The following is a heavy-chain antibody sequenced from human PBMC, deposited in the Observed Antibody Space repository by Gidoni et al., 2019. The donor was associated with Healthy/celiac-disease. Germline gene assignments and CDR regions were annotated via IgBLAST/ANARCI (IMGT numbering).Heavy chain of an antibody. CDR3: ARGAAAGPKEAFDI. CDR2: IYYSGST. Sequence: QVQLQESGPGLVKPSATLSLTCTVSGGSISSYYWSWIRQPPGKGLEWIGYIYYSGSTNYNPSLKSRVTISVDTSKNQFSLKLSSVTAADTAVYYCARGAAAGPKEAFDIWGQGTMVTVSS. D-gene: IGHD6-13*01. J-gene: IGHJ3*02. CDR1: GGSISSYY. V-gene: IGHV4-59*01.